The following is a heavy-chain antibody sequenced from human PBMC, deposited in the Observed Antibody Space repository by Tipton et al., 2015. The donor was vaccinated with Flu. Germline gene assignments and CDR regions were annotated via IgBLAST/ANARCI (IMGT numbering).Heavy chain of an antibody. CDR2: IRFDGSNN. Sequence: LSLTCAVSGYSISSGYYWGWIRQPPGKGLEWVAFIRFDGSNNYHADSVKGRFTISRDNSKNTLYLQMNSLRAEDTAVYYCAKDPGEVVGEYFQHWGQGTLVTVSS. CDR1: GYSISSGYY. V-gene: IGHV3-30*02. D-gene: IGHD2-21*01. CDR3: AKDPGEVVGEYFQH. J-gene: IGHJ1*01.